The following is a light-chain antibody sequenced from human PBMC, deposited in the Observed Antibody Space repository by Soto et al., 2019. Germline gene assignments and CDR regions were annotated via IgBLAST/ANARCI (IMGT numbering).Light chain of an antibody. V-gene: IGLV1-40*01. CDR1: SSNIGAGYD. CDR2: GNS. Sequence: QSALTQPPSVSGAPGQRVTISCTGSSSNIGAGYDVHWYQQLPGTAPKLLIYGNSNRPSGVPDRFSGSKSGTSASLAITGLQAEDEADYYCQSYAISGPSYVFGTGTKLTVL. J-gene: IGLJ1*01. CDR3: QSYAISGPSYV.